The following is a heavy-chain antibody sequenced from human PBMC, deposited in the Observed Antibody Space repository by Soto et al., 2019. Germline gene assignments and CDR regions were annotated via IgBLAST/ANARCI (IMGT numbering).Heavy chain of an antibody. CDR1: GGSFSGYY. D-gene: IGHD2-8*01. J-gene: IGHJ4*02. CDR2: INHSGST. CDR3: ARGLRTNGSFFRV. V-gene: IGHV4-34*01. Sequence: SETLSLTCAVYGGSFSGYYWNWIRQPPGKGLEWIGEINHSGSTNYNPSLKSRVTLSVDTSKNQFFLKLSSVTAADTAVYYCARGLRTNGSFFRVWGQGTLVTVSS.